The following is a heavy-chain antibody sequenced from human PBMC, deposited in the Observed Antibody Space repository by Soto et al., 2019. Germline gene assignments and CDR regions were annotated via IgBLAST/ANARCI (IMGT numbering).Heavy chain of an antibody. D-gene: IGHD2-8*02. V-gene: IGHV3-11*06. CDR2: ITSSGGYT. J-gene: IGHJ4*02. CDR1: GLTFSDYY. Sequence: GGSLKLSCAASGLTFSDYYMSWVRQAPGKGLEWVSYITSSGGYTKYADSVQGRFTISRDNAKNSLYLQMNSLRAEDTAVYYCARDFPPREARNGGVVDYWGQGTLVTVSS. CDR3: ARDFPPREARNGGVVDY.